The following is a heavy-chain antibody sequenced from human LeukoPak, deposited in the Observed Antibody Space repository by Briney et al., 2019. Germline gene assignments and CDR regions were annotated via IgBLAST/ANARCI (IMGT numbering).Heavy chain of an antibody. CDR3: ARGLRYFDWDPYWYFDL. CDR1: GGSISSGSYY. V-gene: IGHV4-61*02. Sequence: SSQTLSLTCTVSGGSISSGSYYWSWIRQPAGKGLEWIGRIYTSGSTNYNPTLKSRVTISVDTSKNQFSLKLSSVTAADTAVYYCARGLRYFDWDPYWYFDLWGRGTLVTVSS. D-gene: IGHD3-9*01. J-gene: IGHJ2*01. CDR2: IYTSGST.